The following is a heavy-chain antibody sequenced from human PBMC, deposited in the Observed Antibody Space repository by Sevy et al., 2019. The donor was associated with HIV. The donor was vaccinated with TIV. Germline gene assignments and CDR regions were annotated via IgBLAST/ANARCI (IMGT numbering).Heavy chain of an antibody. CDR1: GFTFSSYW. V-gene: IGHV3-7*01. D-gene: IGHD3-16*02. J-gene: IGHJ4*02. CDR2: IKQDGSEE. Sequence: GGSLRLSCAASGFTFSSYWMTWVRQAPGKGLEWVAKIKQDGSEESLVDSVKGRFTISRDNGKNSLYLQMTSLRAEDTAVYYCGRSGMKLWFDYFDHWGQGTLVTVSS. CDR3: GRSGMKLWFDYFDH.